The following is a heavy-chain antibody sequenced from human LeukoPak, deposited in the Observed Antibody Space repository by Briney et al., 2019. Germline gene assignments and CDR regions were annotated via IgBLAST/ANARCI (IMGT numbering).Heavy chain of an antibody. J-gene: IGHJ4*02. CDR3: VKPANGLVSYFDY. D-gene: IGHD3/OR15-3a*01. V-gene: IGHV3-64D*09. CDR1: GFTFSSYA. Sequence: GGSLRFSCSASGFTFSSYAMHWVRQAPGKGLEYVSAISSNGGSTYYADSVKGRFTISRDNSKNTLYLQMSSLRAEDTAVYYCVKPANGLVSYFDYWGQGTLVTVSS. CDR2: ISSNGGST.